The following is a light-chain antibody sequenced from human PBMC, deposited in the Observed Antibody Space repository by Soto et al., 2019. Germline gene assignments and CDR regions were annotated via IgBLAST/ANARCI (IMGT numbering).Light chain of an antibody. V-gene: IGKV3-20*01. Sequence: EIVLTQSPGTLSLSPGERATLSCRASQSVSSRFVAWYQQKPGQAPSLLMYSASSRATGIPERFSGTSSGTDFTTTSSILEPEDFVVYYCQHYGSSPYTFGLGTRLEIK. J-gene: IGKJ5*01. CDR2: SAS. CDR3: QHYGSSPYT. CDR1: QSVSSRF.